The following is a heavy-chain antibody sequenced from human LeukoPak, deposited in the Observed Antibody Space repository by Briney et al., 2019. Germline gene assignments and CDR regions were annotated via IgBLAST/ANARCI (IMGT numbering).Heavy chain of an antibody. Sequence: SVKVSCKASGGTFSSYAISWVRQAPGQGLEWMGGIIPIFGTANYAQKFQGRVTITTDESTSTAYMELSSLRSEDTAVYYCAAVGRLRYSAGHHAFDIWGQGTMVTVSS. D-gene: IGHD3-9*01. CDR2: IIPIFGTA. CDR3: AAVGRLRYSAGHHAFDI. CDR1: GGTFSSYA. V-gene: IGHV1-69*05. J-gene: IGHJ3*02.